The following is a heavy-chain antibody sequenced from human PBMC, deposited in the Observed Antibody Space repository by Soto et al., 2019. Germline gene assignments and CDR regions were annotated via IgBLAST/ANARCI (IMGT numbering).Heavy chain of an antibody. CDR3: ATWRTYSGSYCFDY. Sequence: QVQLVQSGAELKKPGSSVNVSCAASGGTFKTYTINWVRQAPGQGLEWIGQIIPMYDSANYAQRFQGRVTIRADKSPNIAYMERSGLRSEDTALYYCATWRTYSGSYCFDYWGQGTLVSVSS. V-gene: IGHV1-69*06. J-gene: IGHJ4*02. D-gene: IGHD1-26*01. CDR2: IIPMYDSA. CDR1: GGTFKTYT.